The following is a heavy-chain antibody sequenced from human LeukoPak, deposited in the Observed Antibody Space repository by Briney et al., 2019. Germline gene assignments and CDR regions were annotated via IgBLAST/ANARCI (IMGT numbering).Heavy chain of an antibody. J-gene: IGHJ4*02. CDR1: GYTFTSYY. V-gene: IGHV1-46*01. D-gene: IGHD2-2*01. CDR2: INPSGGST. Sequence: ASVKVSCKASGYTFTSYYMHWVRQAPGQGLEWMGIINPSGGSTSYAQKFQGRVTMTRDMSTSTVYMELSSLRSEDTAVYYCASEDIVVVPAAMPDYWGQGTLVTVSS. CDR3: ASEDIVVVPAAMPDY.